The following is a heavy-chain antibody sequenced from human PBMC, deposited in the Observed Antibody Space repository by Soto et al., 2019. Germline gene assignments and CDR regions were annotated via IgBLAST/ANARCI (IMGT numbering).Heavy chain of an antibody. D-gene: IGHD3-22*01. CDR1: GFAFSSYA. J-gene: IGHJ4*02. CDR3: ARDNYYDSSGPLDY. CDR2: ISYDGSNK. Sequence: HPGGSLRLSCAASGFAFSSYAMHWVRQAPGKGLEWVAVISYDGSNKYYADSVKGRFTISRDNSKNTLYLQMNSLRAEDTAVYYCARDNYYDSSGPLDYWGQGTLVTVSS. V-gene: IGHV3-30-3*01.